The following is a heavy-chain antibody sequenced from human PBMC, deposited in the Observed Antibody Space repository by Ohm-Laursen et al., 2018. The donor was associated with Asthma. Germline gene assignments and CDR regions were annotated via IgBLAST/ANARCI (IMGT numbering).Heavy chain of an antibody. CDR3: AKDHDCGGDCYQYFQH. CDR1: GFTFRSYA. CDR2: ISYDGSNK. J-gene: IGHJ1*01. Sequence: SLRLSCSASGFTFRSYAMHWVRQAPGKGLEWVAVISYDGSNKYYADSVKGRFTISRDNSKNTLYLQMNSLRAEDTAVYYCAKDHDCGGDCYQYFQHWGQGTLVTVSS. D-gene: IGHD2-21*02. V-gene: IGHV3-30*04.